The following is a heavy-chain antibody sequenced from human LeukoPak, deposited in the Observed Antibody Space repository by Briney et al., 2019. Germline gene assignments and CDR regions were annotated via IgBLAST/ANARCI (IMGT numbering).Heavy chain of an antibody. V-gene: IGHV4-59*01. D-gene: IGHD6-13*01. CDR2: IYYSGGT. CDR1: GGSISSDY. J-gene: IGHJ3*02. Sequence: SETLSLTCTVAGGSISSDYCSCVRQPPRERLEWIGYIYYSGGTNYNPSPKRGVTISVDTSKNQFSLKLSSVTAADPAVYYCARDLKIGSSWSDAFDIWGQGTMVTVSS. CDR3: ARDLKIGSSWSDAFDI.